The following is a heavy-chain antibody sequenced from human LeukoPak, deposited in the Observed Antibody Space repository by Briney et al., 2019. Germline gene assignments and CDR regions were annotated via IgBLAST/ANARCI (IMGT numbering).Heavy chain of an antibody. CDR3: AKVRWAATGYSDY. V-gene: IGHV3-23*01. Sequence: TGGSLRLSCAASGFTFSSYAVSWVRQAPGKGLEWVSTITISATNTYYADSVRGRFTISRDNSKNTLYLQMNSLRAEDTAVYHCAKVRWAATGYSDYWGQGTLVTVSS. CDR2: ITISATNT. CDR1: GFTFSSYA. J-gene: IGHJ4*02. D-gene: IGHD6-25*01.